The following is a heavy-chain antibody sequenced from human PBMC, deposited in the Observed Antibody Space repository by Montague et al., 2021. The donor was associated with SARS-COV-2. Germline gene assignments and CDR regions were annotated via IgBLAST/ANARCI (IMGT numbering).Heavy chain of an antibody. D-gene: IGHD2-15*01. J-gene: IGHJ4*02. CDR3: ARAERGSCGDGNCYQYFFNY. V-gene: IGHV6-1*01. CDR2: TYYRSEWYS. CDR1: GDSVSTHSGT. Sequence: CAISGDSVSTHSGTWNWVRLSPSRGLEWLWRTYYRSEWYSDYSVSVKSRISINPDTSKNQFSLQLNSVTPEDTAVYYCARAERGSCGDGNCYQYFFNYWGQGTLVTVSS.